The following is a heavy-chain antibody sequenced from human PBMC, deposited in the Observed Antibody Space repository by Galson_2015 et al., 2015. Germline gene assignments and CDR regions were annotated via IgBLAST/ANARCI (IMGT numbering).Heavy chain of an antibody. CDR1: GFIFSSYV. J-gene: IGHJ4*02. V-gene: IGHV3-23*01. Sequence: SLRLSCAASGFIFSSYVMSWVRQAPGKGLEWVSTISGSGGTTHYADSVKGRFTISRDNSQSTLYLQMNSLRDEDTAIYYCAKDLGRNDFWTGRATKFDYWGQGTLVTVSS. CDR3: AKDLGRNDFWTGRATKFDY. D-gene: IGHD3/OR15-3a*01. CDR2: ISGSGGTT.